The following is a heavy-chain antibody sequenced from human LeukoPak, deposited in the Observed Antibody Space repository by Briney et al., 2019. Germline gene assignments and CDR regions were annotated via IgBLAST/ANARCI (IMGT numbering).Heavy chain of an antibody. D-gene: IGHD5-18*01. Sequence: SETLSLTCSVSGGSISTYYWNWIPQTAGKGLEWNGHISYGNTEYNPSLKSRVTISVDTSKNQFSLKLTSVTAADTPVYYCARDKAHSYGRYFDPWGQGALVTVSS. CDR3: ARDKAHSYGRYFDP. J-gene: IGHJ5*02. V-gene: IGHV4-59*01. CDR1: GGSISTYY. CDR2: ISYGNT.